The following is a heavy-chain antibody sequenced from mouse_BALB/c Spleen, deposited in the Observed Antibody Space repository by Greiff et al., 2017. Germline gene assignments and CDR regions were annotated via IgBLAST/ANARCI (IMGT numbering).Heavy chain of an antibody. CDR2: ISSGGST. CDR3: ASYYDYDFYYAMDY. V-gene: IGHV5-6-5*01. CDR1: GFTFSSYA. Sequence: EVKLMESGGGLVKPGGSLKLSCAASGFTFSSYAMSWVRQTPEKRLEWVASISSGGSTYYPDSVKGRFTISRDNARNILYLQMSSLRSEDTAMYYCASYYDYDFYYAMDYWGQGTSVTVSS. J-gene: IGHJ4*01. D-gene: IGHD2-4*01.